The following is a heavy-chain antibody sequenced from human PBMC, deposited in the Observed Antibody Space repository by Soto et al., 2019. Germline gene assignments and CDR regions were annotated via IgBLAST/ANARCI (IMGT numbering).Heavy chain of an antibody. V-gene: IGHV4-59*08. Sequence: SETLSLTCTVSGGSIISSYWSWIRRPPGKGLEYIGYVYYSGSTNYNPSLKSRVTISVDTSRRQFSLRLSSVTAADTAVYYCARRDSAATHFDFWGQGTLVTVSS. CDR2: VYYSGST. D-gene: IGHD2-15*01. CDR1: GGSIISSY. J-gene: IGHJ4*02. CDR3: ARRDSAATHFDF.